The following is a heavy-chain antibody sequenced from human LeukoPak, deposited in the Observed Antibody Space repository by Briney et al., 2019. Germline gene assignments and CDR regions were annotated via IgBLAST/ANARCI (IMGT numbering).Heavy chain of an antibody. CDR1: GFTFSSYA. D-gene: IGHD2-2*01. Sequence: GGSLRLSCAASGFTFSSYAMSWVRQAPGKGLEWVSAISGSGGSTYYADSVKGRFTTSRDNSKNTLYLQMNSLRAEDTAVYYCAKGAVVVPAALMDVWGQGTTVTVSS. V-gene: IGHV3-23*01. J-gene: IGHJ6*02. CDR3: AKGAVVVPAALMDV. CDR2: ISGSGGST.